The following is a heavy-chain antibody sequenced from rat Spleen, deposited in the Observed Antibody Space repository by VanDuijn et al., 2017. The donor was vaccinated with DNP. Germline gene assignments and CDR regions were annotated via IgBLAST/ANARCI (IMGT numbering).Heavy chain of an antibody. CDR3: ARPIGYNFGGFAY. V-gene: IGHV5-7*01. D-gene: IGHD1-4*01. J-gene: IGHJ3*01. Sequence: EVRLVESGGDLVRPGRSVKIACAASGFTFSDYNMAWVRQAPKMGLEWVATIRYDGGSTYYRDSVKGRFTISRDNAKTTLYLQMDSLRSEDTASYSCARPIGYNFGGFAYWGQGTLVTVSS. CDR1: GFTFSDYN. CDR2: IRYDGGST.